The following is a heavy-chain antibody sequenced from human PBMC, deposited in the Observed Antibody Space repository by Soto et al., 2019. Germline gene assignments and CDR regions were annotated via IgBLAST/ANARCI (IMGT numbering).Heavy chain of an antibody. CDR1: GLTFSAHT. CDR3: AKAFDFVSGYHSLPFDH. D-gene: IGHD3-3*01. CDR2: ISGSGGST. Sequence: GGSLRLSCEVSGLTFSAHTMSWVRQASGKGLEWVSSISGSGGSTYYVDSVRGLFTISRDNAKNTLYLQMNSLRADDTAVYYCAKAFDFVSGYHSLPFDHWGQGTAVTVSS. J-gene: IGHJ4*02. V-gene: IGHV3-23*01.